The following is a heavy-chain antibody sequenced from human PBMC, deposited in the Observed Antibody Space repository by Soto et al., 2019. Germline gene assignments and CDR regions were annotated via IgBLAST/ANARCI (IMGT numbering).Heavy chain of an antibody. V-gene: IGHV3-23*01. Sequence: EVQVLESGGGSVQPGGSLRLSCAASGFTFSSYAMSWVRQAPGKGLEWVSVISGSGGSTYYADSVKGRFTISRDNSKNTLYLQMNSLRAEDTAVYYCAKDHESTAYYYFDHWGQGTLVTVSS. CDR3: AKDHESTAYYYFDH. J-gene: IGHJ4*02. D-gene: IGHD2-21*02. CDR2: ISGSGGST. CDR1: GFTFSSYA.